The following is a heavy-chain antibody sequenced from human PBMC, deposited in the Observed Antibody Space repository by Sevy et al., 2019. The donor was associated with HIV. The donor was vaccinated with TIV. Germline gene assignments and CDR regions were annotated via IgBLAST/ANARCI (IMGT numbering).Heavy chain of an antibody. V-gene: IGHV1-18*01. J-gene: IGHJ6*02. Sequence: ASVKVSCKASGYTFTSYGISWVRQAPGQGLEWMGWISAYNGNTNYAQKLQGRVTMTTDTSTSTAYMELRSLGSDDTAVYYCARDWQQLVPNYYYYYGMDVWGQGTTVTVSS. CDR2: ISAYNGNT. CDR1: GYTFTSYG. D-gene: IGHD6-13*01. CDR3: ARDWQQLVPNYYYYYGMDV.